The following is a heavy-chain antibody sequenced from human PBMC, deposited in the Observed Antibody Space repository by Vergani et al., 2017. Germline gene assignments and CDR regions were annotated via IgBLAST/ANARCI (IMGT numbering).Heavy chain of an antibody. Sequence: QLVESGGGWVQPGGSLRLSCVVSGFDFSSYIMNWVRQAPGKGLEWVSAISGSGGSTYYADSVKGRFTISRDNSKNTLYLQMNSLRAEDTAVYYCAKDRSIAAPYFDYWGQGTLVTVSS. V-gene: IGHV3-23*04. CDR3: AKDRSIAAPYFDY. CDR2: ISGSGGST. CDR1: GFDFSSYI. D-gene: IGHD6-6*01. J-gene: IGHJ4*02.